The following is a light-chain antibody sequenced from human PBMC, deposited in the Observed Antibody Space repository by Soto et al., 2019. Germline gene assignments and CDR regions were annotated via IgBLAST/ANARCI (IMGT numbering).Light chain of an antibody. CDR1: QSIKNY. CDR2: GAS. J-gene: IGKJ5*01. Sequence: DIQMTQSPSSLSADIGDRVTITCRASQSIKNYLNWYQHKPGAAPKLLIFGASNLESGVPSRFSGSGSGTEFTLTISSLQPEDFATYYCQQRNSYPITFGQGTRLEIK. CDR3: QQRNSYPIT. V-gene: IGKV1-17*01.